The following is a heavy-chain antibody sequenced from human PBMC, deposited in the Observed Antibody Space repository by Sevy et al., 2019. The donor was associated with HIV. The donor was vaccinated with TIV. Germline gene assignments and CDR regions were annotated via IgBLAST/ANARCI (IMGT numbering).Heavy chain of an antibody. CDR2: IYPGDSDP. Sequence: GESLKISCKGSGYSFTSYWIGWVRQMPGKGMEWMGIIYPGDSDPRYSPSFQGQVTISAEKSISTAYLQWSSLKASNTAMYYCARHGRRENAIDYWGQGTLVTVSS. CDR1: GYSFTSYW. J-gene: IGHJ4*02. D-gene: IGHD2-15*01. CDR3: ARHGRRENAIDY. V-gene: IGHV5-51*01.